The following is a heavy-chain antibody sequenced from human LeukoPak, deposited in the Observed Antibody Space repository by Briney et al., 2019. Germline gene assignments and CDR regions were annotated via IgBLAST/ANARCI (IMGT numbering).Heavy chain of an antibody. Sequence: GGSLRLSCAASGFTFSNYWMSWVRQAPGKGLEWVASIEEDGSDKYYVDSVKGRFTISRGSAKNSLFLQMNSLRAEDTAVYYCARDQWRLFDYWGQGTLVTVSS. V-gene: IGHV3-7*04. CDR2: IEEDGSDK. CDR3: ARDQWRLFDY. CDR1: GFTFSNYW. D-gene: IGHD2-21*02. J-gene: IGHJ4*02.